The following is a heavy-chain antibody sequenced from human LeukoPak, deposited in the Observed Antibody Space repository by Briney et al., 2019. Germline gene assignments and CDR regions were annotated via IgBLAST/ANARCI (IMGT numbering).Heavy chain of an antibody. J-gene: IGHJ4*02. D-gene: IGHD3-3*01. Sequence: GGSLRLSCAASGFTFGDYEMHWVRQAPGKGLEWVSHISSTGYTTFYADSVKGRFTISRDNAKNSLHLQMNSLGVEDTAVYYCARADAYWSGYHFDRWGQGTLVTVSS. CDR3: ARADAYWSGYHFDR. V-gene: IGHV3-48*03. CDR2: ISSTGYTT. CDR1: GFTFGDYE.